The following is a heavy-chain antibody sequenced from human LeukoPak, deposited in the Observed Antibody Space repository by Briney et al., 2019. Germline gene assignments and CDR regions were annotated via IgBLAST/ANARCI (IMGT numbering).Heavy chain of an antibody. CDR3: ATANSRLRFNGRYCFDY. J-gene: IGHJ4*02. V-gene: IGHV1-24*01. Sequence: ASVKVSCKVSGYTLTELSMHWVRQAPGKGLAWMAGFDPEDGETIYAQNFQGRVTMTEDTSTDTAYMELSSLRSEDTAVYYCATANSRLRFNGRYCFDYWGQGTLVTVSS. CDR2: FDPEDGET. CDR1: GYTLTELS. D-gene: IGHD5-12*01.